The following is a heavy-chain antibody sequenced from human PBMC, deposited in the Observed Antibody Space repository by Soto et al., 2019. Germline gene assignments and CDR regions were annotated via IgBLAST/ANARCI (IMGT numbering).Heavy chain of an antibody. D-gene: IGHD2-2*01. CDR1: GGSISSGGYY. CDR2: IYYSGST. V-gene: IGHV4-31*03. Sequence: ASETLSLTCTVSGGSISSGGYYWSWIRQHPGKGLEWIGYIYYSGSTYYNPSLKSRVTISVDTSKNQFSLKLSSVTAADTAVYYCARDPKYLPGYYYGMDVWGQGTTVTVSS. CDR3: ARDPKYLPGYYYGMDV. J-gene: IGHJ6*02.